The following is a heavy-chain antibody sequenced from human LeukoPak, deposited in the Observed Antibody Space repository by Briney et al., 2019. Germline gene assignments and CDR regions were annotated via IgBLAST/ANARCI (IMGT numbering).Heavy chain of an antibody. CDR1: GGSISSYY. CDR3: ARVGFTRNDYGDFFDY. CDR2: IYYSGST. J-gene: IGHJ4*02. V-gene: IGHV4-59*01. Sequence: SETLSLTCTVSGGSISSYYWSWIRQPPGKGLEWIGYIYYSGSTNYNPSLKSRVTISVDTSKNQFSLKLSSVTAADTAVYYCARVGFTRNDYGDFFDYWGQGTLVTVSS. D-gene: IGHD4-17*01.